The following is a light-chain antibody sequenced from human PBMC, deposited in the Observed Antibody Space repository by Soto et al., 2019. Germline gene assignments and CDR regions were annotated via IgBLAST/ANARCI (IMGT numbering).Light chain of an antibody. CDR2: EVT. CDR1: SSDVGGYNY. CDR3: SSHAGINNVV. J-gene: IGLJ3*02. V-gene: IGLV2-8*01. Sequence: QSVLTHPPSASGSPGQSITISCTGTSSDVGGYNYVSWYQQHPGKAPKLMIYEVTKRPSGVPDRFSGSKSGNTASLTVSGLLAEDEADYYCSSHAGINNVVFGGGTKLTVL.